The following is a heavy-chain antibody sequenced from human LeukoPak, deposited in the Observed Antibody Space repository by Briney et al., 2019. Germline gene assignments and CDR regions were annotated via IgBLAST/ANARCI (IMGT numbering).Heavy chain of an antibody. CDR2: IYSGGST. CDR3: ARDMRWELRGYYFDY. D-gene: IGHD1-26*01. V-gene: IGHV3-66*01. Sequence: GRSLRLSCAASGFTFSSYGMHWVRQAPGKGLEWVSVIYSGGSTYYADSVKGRFTISRDNSKNTLYLQMNSLRAEDTAVYYCARDMRWELRGYYFDYWGQGTLVTVSS. CDR1: GFTFSSYG. J-gene: IGHJ4*02.